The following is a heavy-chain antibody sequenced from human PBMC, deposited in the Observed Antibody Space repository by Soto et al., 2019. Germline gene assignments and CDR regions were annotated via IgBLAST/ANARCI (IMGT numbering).Heavy chain of an antibody. CDR1: GFTFDDNA. Sequence: GGSLRLSCAVSGFTFDDNAMHWVRQAPEKGLEWVSGINWKSDIGYADSVKGRFTISRDNAENSLYLQMNSLRAEDAALYYCAISQDRGGRTTFIYWGQGTQVTVSS. D-gene: IGHD3-16*01. CDR3: AISQDRGGRTTFIY. J-gene: IGHJ4*02. CDR2: INWKSDI. V-gene: IGHV3-9*01.